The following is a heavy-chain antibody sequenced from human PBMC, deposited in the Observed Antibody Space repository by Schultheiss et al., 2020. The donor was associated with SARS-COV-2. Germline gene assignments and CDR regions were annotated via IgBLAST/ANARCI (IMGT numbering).Heavy chain of an antibody. CDR2: ISSSSSTI. J-gene: IGHJ3*02. CDR3: ARDHYDSSGYYYVSDAFDI. V-gene: IGHV3-48*02. Sequence: GGSLRLSCAASGFTFSSYSMNWVRQAPGKGLEWVSYISSSSSTIYYADSVKGRFTISRDNAKNSLYLQMNSLRDEDTAVYYCARDHYDSSGYYYVSDAFDIWGQGTMVTVSS. CDR1: GFTFSSYS. D-gene: IGHD3-22*01.